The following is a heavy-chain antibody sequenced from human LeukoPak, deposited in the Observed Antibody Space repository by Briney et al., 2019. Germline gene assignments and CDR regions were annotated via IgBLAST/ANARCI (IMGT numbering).Heavy chain of an antibody. CDR3: AKVGGLDSTDHWFDP. CDR1: GFTFDDYA. V-gene: IGHV3-9*01. CDR2: ISWNSGSI. J-gene: IGHJ5*02. D-gene: IGHD3/OR15-3a*01. Sequence: GGSLRLSCAASGFTFDDYAMHWVRQAPGKGLEWVSDISWNSGSIGYADSVKGRFTISRDNAKNSLYLQMNSLRAEDTALYYCAKVGGLDSTDHWFDPWGQGTLVTVSS.